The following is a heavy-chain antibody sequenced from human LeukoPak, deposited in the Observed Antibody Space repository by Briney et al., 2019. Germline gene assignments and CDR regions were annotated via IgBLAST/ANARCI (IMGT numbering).Heavy chain of an antibody. D-gene: IGHD3-9*01. Sequence: ASVKVSCKASGGTFSSSAISWVRQAPGQGLEWMGWMSPNSGNTGYAHKFEDRVTMTADTSITTAYMEFSSLRSDDTAVYYCARGWSYYDIWGQGTLVTVSS. CDR3: ARGWSYYDI. J-gene: IGHJ4*02. V-gene: IGHV1-8*02. CDR1: GGTFSSSA. CDR2: MSPNSGNT.